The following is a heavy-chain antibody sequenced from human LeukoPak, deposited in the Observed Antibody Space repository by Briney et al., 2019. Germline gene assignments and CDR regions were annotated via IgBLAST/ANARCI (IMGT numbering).Heavy chain of an antibody. J-gene: IGHJ4*02. D-gene: IGHD4-17*01. CDR2: IYHSGST. Sequence: PSETLSLTCAVSGGSISSGGYSWSWIRQPPGKGLEWIGYIYHSGSTHYNPSLKSRVTISVDRSKNQFSLKLSSVTAADTAVYYCARGQGDDYGHKYYFDYWGQGTLVTVSS. V-gene: IGHV4-30-2*01. CDR1: GGSISSGGYS. CDR3: ARGQGDDYGHKYYFDY.